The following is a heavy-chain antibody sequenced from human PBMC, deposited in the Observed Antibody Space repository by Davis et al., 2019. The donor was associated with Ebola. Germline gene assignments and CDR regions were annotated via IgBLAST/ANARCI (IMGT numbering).Heavy chain of an antibody. CDR3: ARGADGPGALVDY. V-gene: IGHV3-74*01. CDR1: GFTFSTFW. CDR2: INHDGSGT. J-gene: IGHJ4*02. D-gene: IGHD5-24*01. Sequence: PGGSLRLSCSASGFTFSTFWMHWVRQVPGKGRVWVARINHDGSGTWYVESVKGRFTTSRDNAKNTLYLQMNRLRGEDTAMYYCARGADGPGALVDYWGQGTLVTVSS.